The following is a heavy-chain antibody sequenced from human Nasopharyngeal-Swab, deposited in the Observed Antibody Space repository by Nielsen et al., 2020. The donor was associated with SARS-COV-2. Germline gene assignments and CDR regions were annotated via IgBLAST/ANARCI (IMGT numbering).Heavy chain of an antibody. CDR2: ISSSGSTI. CDR1: GFTLRDYY. D-gene: IGHD3-3*01. Sequence: GGSLRLGGAASGFTLRDYYVSWIRQAPGSGLEWVSYISSSGSTIYYADSVKGRFTISRDNAKNSLYLQMNSLRPEDTAVYYCAPYWSGYYDYYYGMDVWGQGTTVTVSS. V-gene: IGHV3-11*01. CDR3: APYWSGYYDYYYGMDV. J-gene: IGHJ6*02.